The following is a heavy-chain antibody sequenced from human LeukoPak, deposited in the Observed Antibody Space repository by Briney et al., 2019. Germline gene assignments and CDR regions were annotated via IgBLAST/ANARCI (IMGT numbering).Heavy chain of an antibody. D-gene: IGHD3-10*01. J-gene: IGHJ5*02. V-gene: IGHV1-8*02. CDR2: MNPNSGNT. CDR1: GGTFSSYA. Sequence: ASVKVSCKASGGTFSSYAISWVRQAPGQGLEWMGWMNPNSGNTGYAQKFQGRVTMTRNTSISTAYMELSSLRSEDTAVYYCARVIVVRGVTLSAVFDPWGQGTLVTVSS. CDR3: ARVIVVRGVTLSAVFDP.